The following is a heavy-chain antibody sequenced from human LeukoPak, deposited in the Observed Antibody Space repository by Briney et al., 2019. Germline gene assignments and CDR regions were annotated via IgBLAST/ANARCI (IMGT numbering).Heavy chain of an antibody. V-gene: IGHV3-23*01. D-gene: IGHD5-12*01. J-gene: IGHJ4*02. CDR2: ISGSGGST. Sequence: SGGSLRLSCAASGFTFSSYAMSWVRQAPGKGLEWVSAISGSGGSTYYADSVKGRFTISRDNSKNTLYVQMNSLRAEDTAVYYCAKDLLAATIDYYFDYWGQGTLVTVSS. CDR1: GFTFSSYA. CDR3: AKDLLAATIDYYFDY.